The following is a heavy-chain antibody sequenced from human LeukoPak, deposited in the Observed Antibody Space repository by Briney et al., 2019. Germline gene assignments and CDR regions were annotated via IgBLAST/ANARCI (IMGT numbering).Heavy chain of an antibody. CDR3: ARTIGCSSTSCHHDY. V-gene: IGHV1-2*02. D-gene: IGHD2-2*01. CDR1: GYTFTGYY. J-gene: IGHJ4*02. CDR2: INPNSGGT. Sequence: ASVKVSCKASGYTFTGYYMHWVRQAPGQGLEWMGWINPNSGGTNYAQKFQGRVTVTRDTSISTAYMELSRLRSDDTAVYYCARTIGCSSTSCHHDYWGQGTLVTVSS.